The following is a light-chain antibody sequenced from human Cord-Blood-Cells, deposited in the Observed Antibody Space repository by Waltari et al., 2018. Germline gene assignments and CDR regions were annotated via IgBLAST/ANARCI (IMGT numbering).Light chain of an antibody. CDR2: EGS. Sequence: QSALTQPASVSGSPGQSITISCTGTSSDVGSYNLVSWYQQPPVKAPKLMIYEGSERPSGVSNRFSGSKSGNTASLTISGLQAEDEADYYCCSYAGSSTWVFGGGTKLTVL. J-gene: IGLJ3*02. V-gene: IGLV2-23*01. CDR1: SSDVGSYNL. CDR3: CSYAGSSTWV.